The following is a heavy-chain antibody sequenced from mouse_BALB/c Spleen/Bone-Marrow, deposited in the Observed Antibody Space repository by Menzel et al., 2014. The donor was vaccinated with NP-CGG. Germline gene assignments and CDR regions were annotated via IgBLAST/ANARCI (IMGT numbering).Heavy chain of an antibody. CDR3: TREGAY. CDR1: GYTFTSYY. Sequence: VQVQQSGAELVKPGASVKLSCKASGYTFTSYYMYWVKQRPGQGLEWIGEINHSNGYTNFNEKFKSKATLTVDKSSSTAYMQLSSLTSGDSAVYYCTREGAYWGQGTLVTVSA. J-gene: IGHJ3*01. CDR2: INHSNGYT. V-gene: IGHV1S81*02.